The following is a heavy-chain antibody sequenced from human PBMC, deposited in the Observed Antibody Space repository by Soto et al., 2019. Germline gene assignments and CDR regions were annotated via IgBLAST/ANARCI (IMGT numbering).Heavy chain of an antibody. Sequence: GGCLKISCKGSGYSFTNFWIGWVRQMPGKGLEWVGSIYPGDSTTRYSPSFQGQVTISVDNSINTAYLQWSSLKASDTAMYYCARREPGIAAAAHFDYWGQGTLVTVSS. CDR2: IYPGDSTT. J-gene: IGHJ4*02. CDR1: GYSFTNFW. CDR3: ARREPGIAAAAHFDY. V-gene: IGHV5-51*01. D-gene: IGHD6-13*01.